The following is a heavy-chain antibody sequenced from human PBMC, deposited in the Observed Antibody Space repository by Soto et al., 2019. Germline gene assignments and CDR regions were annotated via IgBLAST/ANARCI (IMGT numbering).Heavy chain of an antibody. CDR3: ARAPLNYGDYGSGTYYFDY. J-gene: IGHJ4*02. CDR2: IYYSGST. V-gene: IGHV4-31*03. D-gene: IGHD4-17*01. Sequence: SETLSLTCTVSGGSISSGGYYWSWIRQHPGKGLEWIGYIYYSGSTYYNPSLKSRVTISVDTSKNQFSLKLSSVTAADTAVYYCARAPLNYGDYGSGTYYFDYWGQGTLVTVSS. CDR1: GGSISSGGYY.